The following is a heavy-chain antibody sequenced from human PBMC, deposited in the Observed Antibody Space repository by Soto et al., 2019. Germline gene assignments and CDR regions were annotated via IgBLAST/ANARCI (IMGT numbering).Heavy chain of an antibody. CDR1: GGSISSYY. V-gene: IGHV4-59*01. CDR3: AASMTTVTTLDY. CDR2: IYYSGNT. D-gene: IGHD4-17*01. J-gene: IGHJ4*02. Sequence: SETLSLTCTVSGGSISSYYWNWIRQPPGKALEWIGYIYYSGNTNYNPSLKSRVTMSVESSQNQLSLKLSSVTAADTAVYYCAASMTTVTTLDYWGQGTLVTVSS.